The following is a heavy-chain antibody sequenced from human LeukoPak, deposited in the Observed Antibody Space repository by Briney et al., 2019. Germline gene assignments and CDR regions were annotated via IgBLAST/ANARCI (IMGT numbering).Heavy chain of an antibody. CDR2: IYYSGST. CDR3: ARVGGSNYYYYGMDV. V-gene: IGHV4-59*01. D-gene: IGHD3-10*01. Sequence: SETLSLTCTVSGGSISSYYWSWIRQPPGKGLEWIGYIYYSGSTNYNPSLKSRVTISVDTSKNQFSLKLSSVTAADTAVYHCARVGGSNYYYYGMDVWGQGTTVTVSS. CDR1: GGSISSYY. J-gene: IGHJ6*02.